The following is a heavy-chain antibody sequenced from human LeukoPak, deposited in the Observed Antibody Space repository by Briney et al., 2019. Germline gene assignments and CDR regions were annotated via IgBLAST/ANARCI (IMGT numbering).Heavy chain of an antibody. CDR1: GGSFSGYY. V-gene: IGHV4-34*01. CDR3: ASGDYDILPGYSDY. D-gene: IGHD3-9*01. Sequence: SETLSLTCAVYGGSFSGYYWSWIRQPPGKGLEWIGEINHSGSTNYNPSLKSRVTISVDTSKNQFSLKLSSVTAADTAVYYCASGDYDILPGYSDYWGRGTLVTVSS. J-gene: IGHJ4*02. CDR2: INHSGST.